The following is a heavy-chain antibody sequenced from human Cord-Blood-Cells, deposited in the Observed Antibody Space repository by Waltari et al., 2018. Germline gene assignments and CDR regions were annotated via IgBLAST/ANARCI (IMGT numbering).Heavy chain of an antibody. J-gene: IGHJ3*02. CDR3: AKLISGYDGAFDI. Sequence: QVQLVESGGGVVQPGGSLRLSCAGSGFTFSSYGMPWVRQAPVKGLEWVAVISYDGSNKYYADSVKGLFTISRDKSKNTLYLQINSLRAEDTAVYYCAKLISGYDGAFDIWGQGTMVTVSS. D-gene: IGHD5-12*01. CDR1: GFTFSSYG. CDR2: ISYDGSNK. V-gene: IGHV3-30*18.